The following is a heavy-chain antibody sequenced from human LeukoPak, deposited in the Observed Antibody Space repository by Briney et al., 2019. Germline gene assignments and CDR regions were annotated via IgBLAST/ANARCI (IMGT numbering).Heavy chain of an antibody. CDR3: AREEARTTVTNFFDY. Sequence: PGGSLRLSCAASGFTFSSYAMHWVRQAPGKGLEWVAVISYDGSNKYYADSVKGRFTISRDNSKNTLYLQMNSLRAEDTAVYYCAREEARTTVTNFFDYWGQGTLVTVSS. V-gene: IGHV3-30-3*01. CDR1: GFTFSSYA. CDR2: ISYDGSNK. J-gene: IGHJ4*02. D-gene: IGHD4-17*01.